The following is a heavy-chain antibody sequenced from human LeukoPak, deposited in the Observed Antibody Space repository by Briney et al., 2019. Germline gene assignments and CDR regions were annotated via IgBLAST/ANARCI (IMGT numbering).Heavy chain of an antibody. Sequence: GGSLRLSCAASGFTFSSYAMSWVRQAPGKGLEWVSRNADSVKGRFTISRDNAKNTLYLQMNSLRAEDTAVYYCTRRVDATRWYDPWGQGTLVTVSS. V-gene: IGHV3-74*01. CDR3: TRRVDATRWYDP. J-gene: IGHJ5*02. CDR1: GFTFSSYA. D-gene: IGHD2-15*01.